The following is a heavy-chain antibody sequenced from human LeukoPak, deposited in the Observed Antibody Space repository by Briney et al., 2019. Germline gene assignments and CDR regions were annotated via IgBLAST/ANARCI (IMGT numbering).Heavy chain of an antibody. D-gene: IGHD6-19*01. Sequence: GGSLRLSCAGSGFTFSSYDMNWVRQAPGKGLEWVANIKQDGSEKYYVDSVKGRFTISRDNAKNSLYLQMNSLRAEDTAVYYCARLAARVSSGWNYYYYYMDVWGKGTTVTISS. J-gene: IGHJ6*03. CDR1: GFTFSSYD. CDR2: IKQDGSEK. V-gene: IGHV3-7*01. CDR3: ARLAARVSSGWNYYYYYMDV.